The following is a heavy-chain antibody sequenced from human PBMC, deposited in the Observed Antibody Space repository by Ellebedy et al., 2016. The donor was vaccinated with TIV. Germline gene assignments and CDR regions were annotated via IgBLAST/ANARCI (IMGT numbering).Heavy chain of an antibody. D-gene: IGHD4-23*01. CDR3: ANLGGNSSPLDY. CDR1: GFTFSSYA. CDR2: ISGSGGST. Sequence: GESLKISXAASGFTFSSYAMSWVRQAPGKGLEWVSAISGSGGSTYYADSVKGRFTISRDNSKNTLYLQMSSLRAEDTAVYYCANLGGNSSPLDYWGQGTLVTVSS. J-gene: IGHJ4*02. V-gene: IGHV3-23*01.